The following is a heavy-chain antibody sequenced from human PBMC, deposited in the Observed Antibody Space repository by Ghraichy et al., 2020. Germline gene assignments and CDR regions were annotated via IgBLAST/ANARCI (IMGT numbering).Heavy chain of an antibody. J-gene: IGHJ6*02. CDR2: IHYSGVT. CDR3: ARDLRIEASGSLYNFGLDV. D-gene: IGHD3-10*01. CDR1: SGSVTSTSFY. V-gene: IGHV4-61*01. Sequence: SETLSLTCTVSSGSVTSTSFYWTWIRQPPGKGLEWIRDIHYSGVTTYNPSLKSRVTISLDTSKNQFSLKMTSVTAADTAVYYCARDLRIEASGSLYNFGLDVWGQGTTVTVSS.